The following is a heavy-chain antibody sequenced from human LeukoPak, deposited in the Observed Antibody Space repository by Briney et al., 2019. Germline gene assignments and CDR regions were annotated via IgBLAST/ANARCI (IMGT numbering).Heavy chain of an antibody. J-gene: IGHJ5*02. D-gene: IGHD4-17*01. CDR1: GYTFTSYD. CDR2: MNPNSGNT. Sequence: GASVKVSCKASGYTFTSYDINWVRQATGQGLEWMGWMNPNSGNTGYARKFQGRVTMTRNTSISTAYMELSSLRSEDTAVYYCAGGWGQYEYGEENPWGQGTLVTVSS. CDR3: AGGWGQYEYGEENP. V-gene: IGHV1-8*01.